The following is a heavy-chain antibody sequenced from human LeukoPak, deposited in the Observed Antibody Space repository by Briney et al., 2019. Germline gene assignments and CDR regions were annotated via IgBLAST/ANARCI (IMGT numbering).Heavy chain of an antibody. J-gene: IGHJ4*02. CDR2: IIPILGIA. CDR3: ARGGVAVAGPFGY. V-gene: IGHV1-69*02. Sequence: GASVKVSCKASGGTFSSYTISWVRQAPGQGLEWMGRIIPILGIANYAQKFQGRVTITADKSTSTAYMELSSLRSEATAVYYCARGGVAVAGPFGYWGEGTLVTVSS. D-gene: IGHD6-19*01. CDR1: GGTFSSYT.